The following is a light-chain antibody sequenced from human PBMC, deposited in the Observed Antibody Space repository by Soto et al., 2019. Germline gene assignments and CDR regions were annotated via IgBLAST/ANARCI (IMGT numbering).Light chain of an antibody. CDR2: DAS. CDR3: QQSSSWRT. CDR1: QSVSTY. V-gene: IGKV3-11*01. J-gene: IGKJ1*01. Sequence: EIVLTQSPATLSLSPGERATLSCRASQSVSTYLAWYQQKPGQAPRLLIYDASNRATGIPARFSGSGSGTDFTLTISSLEPEDFAVYYCQQSSSWRTFGQGTKVEIK.